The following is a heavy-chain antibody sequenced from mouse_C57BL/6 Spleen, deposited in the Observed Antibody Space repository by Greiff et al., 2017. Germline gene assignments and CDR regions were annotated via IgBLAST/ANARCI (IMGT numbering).Heavy chain of an antibody. CDR1: GYTFTSYW. J-gene: IGHJ1*03. D-gene: IGHD1-1*01. CDR3: ARDTTVVATRDPHWYFDV. Sequence: QVQLKESGAELVKPGASVKLSCKASGYTFTSYWMHWVKQRPGQGLEWIGMIHPNSGSTNYNEKFKSKATLTVDKSSSTAYMQLSSLTSEDSAVYYCARDTTVVATRDPHWYFDVWGTGTTVTVSS. V-gene: IGHV1-64*01. CDR2: IHPNSGST.